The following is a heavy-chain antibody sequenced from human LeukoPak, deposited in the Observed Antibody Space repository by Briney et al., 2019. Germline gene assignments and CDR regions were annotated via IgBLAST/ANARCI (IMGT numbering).Heavy chain of an antibody. CDR3: ARVKEDDYPEGYSFDF. V-gene: IGHV5-51*01. CDR1: GYSFTNFW. J-gene: IGHJ4*02. D-gene: IGHD3-22*01. CDR2: IYPGYSDV. Sequence: GESLKISCQGSGYSFTNFWIGWVRQMPGRGLEWMGLIYPGYSDVRYNPSFQGRVTFSADTSLNTAYLEWNSLKVSDSGVYYCARVKEDDYPEGYSFDFWGQGTLVTVS.